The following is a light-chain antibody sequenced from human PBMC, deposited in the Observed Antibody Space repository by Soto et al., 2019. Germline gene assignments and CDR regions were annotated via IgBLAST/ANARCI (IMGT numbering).Light chain of an antibody. CDR3: SSYTTSSTLLYV. CDR2: EVS. V-gene: IGLV2-14*01. CDR1: SSDVGGYNS. J-gene: IGLJ1*01. Sequence: QSALTQPASVSGSPGQSITISCTGTSSDVGGYNSVSWYQQHPGKAPKLMIYEVSNRPSGVSNRFSGSKSGNTASLIISGLQAEDEADYYCSSYTTSSTLLYVFGTGTKVTVL.